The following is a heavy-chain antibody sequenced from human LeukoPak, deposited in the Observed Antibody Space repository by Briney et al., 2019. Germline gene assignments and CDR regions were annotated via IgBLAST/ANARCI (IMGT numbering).Heavy chain of an antibody. V-gene: IGHV3-7*01. CDR2: INQDGSEK. D-gene: IGHD5-18*01. J-gene: IGHJ4*02. CDR1: GFTFSDYW. CDR3: VREARGYHYTYFDY. Sequence: PGGSLRLSCAASGFTFSDYWMTWVRQAPGKGLEWVANINQDGSEKNYVDSVKGRFTISRDNAKNSLYLQMNSLRAGDTAVYYCVREARGYHYTYFDYWGQGTLVTVSS.